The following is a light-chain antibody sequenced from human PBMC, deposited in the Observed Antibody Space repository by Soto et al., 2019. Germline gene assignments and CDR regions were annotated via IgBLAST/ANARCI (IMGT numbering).Light chain of an antibody. CDR2: EVS. CDR1: SSDVGGYNY. CDR3: RLQAEGTICV. J-gene: IGLJ1*01. V-gene: IGLV2-8*01. Sequence: QSVLTQPASASGSPVQALTISCTGTSSDVGGYNYVSWYQQHPAKDPKLMIYEVSKRPSGVPDRFSGSKSGNTASLTVCGFQAEDEADYECRLQAEGTICVFGSGTKVTV.